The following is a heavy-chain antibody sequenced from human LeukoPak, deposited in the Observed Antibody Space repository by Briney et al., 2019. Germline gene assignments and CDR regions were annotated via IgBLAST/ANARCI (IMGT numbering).Heavy chain of an antibody. CDR2: IWYDGSNK. J-gene: IGHJ4*02. V-gene: IGHV3-33*01. Sequence: LGGSLRLSCAASGFTFSSYGMHWVRQAPGKGLEWVAVIWYDGSNKYYADSVKGRFTISRDNSKNTLYLQMNSLRAEDTAVYYCARDVAAAGTGLDYWGQGTLVTVSS. CDR1: GFTFSSYG. CDR3: ARDVAAAGTGLDY. D-gene: IGHD6-13*01.